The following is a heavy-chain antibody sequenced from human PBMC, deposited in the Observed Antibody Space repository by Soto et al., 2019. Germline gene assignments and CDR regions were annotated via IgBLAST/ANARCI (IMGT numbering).Heavy chain of an antibody. D-gene: IGHD3-3*01. CDR1: GFTFGDHY. V-gene: IGHV3-72*01. CDR2: IRNKAHSYST. CDR3: VFYRQSGQRAYFDY. Sequence: PGGSLRLSCAVSGFTFGDHYMDRVRQAPGKGLEWIGRIRNKAHSYSTTYAASVKGRLIISRDDSKNSVYLQMSSLKTEDTALYYCVFYRQSGQRAYFDYWGQGTLVTGSS. J-gene: IGHJ4*02.